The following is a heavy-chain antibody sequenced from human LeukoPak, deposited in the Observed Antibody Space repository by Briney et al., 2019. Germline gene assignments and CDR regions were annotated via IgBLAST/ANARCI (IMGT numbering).Heavy chain of an antibody. V-gene: IGHV1-24*01. J-gene: IGHJ4*02. CDR1: GYTLTELS. D-gene: IGHD3-10*01. Sequence: ASVKVSCKVSGYTLTELSMHWVRQAPGKGLEWMGGFDPEDGETIYAQKFQGRVTMTEDTSTDTAYMELSSLRSEDTAVYYCATASTGGDLLWYFDYWGQGTLVTVSS. CDR3: ATASTGGDLLWYFDY. CDR2: FDPEDGET.